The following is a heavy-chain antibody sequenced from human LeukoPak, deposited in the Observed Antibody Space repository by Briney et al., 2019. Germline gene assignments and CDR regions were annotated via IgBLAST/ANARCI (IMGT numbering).Heavy chain of an antibody. J-gene: IGHJ5*02. Sequence: RASVKVSCKASGGTFSSYANSWVRQAPGQGLEWMGGIIAIFGTANYAQKFQGRVTITADESTSTAYMELSSLRSEDTAVYYCARSTFGVVLNWFDPWGQGTLVTVSS. V-gene: IGHV1-69*13. CDR2: IIAIFGTA. CDR3: ARSTFGVVLNWFDP. D-gene: IGHD3-3*01. CDR1: GGTFSSYA.